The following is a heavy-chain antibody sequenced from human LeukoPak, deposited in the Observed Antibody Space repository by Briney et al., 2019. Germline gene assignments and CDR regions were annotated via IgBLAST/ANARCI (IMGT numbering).Heavy chain of an antibody. CDR3: ARGGAAYYYDSSGTS. D-gene: IGHD3-22*01. CDR1: GFTFSSYW. V-gene: IGHV3-7*01. CDR2: IKQDGSKK. J-gene: IGHJ3*01. Sequence: GGSLRLSCAASGFTFSSYWVGWVRQAPGKGLEWVANIKQDGSKKDYVDSVKGRFTISRDNAKNSLYLQMNSLRVEDTAVYYCARGGAAYYYDSSGTSWGQGTMVTVSS.